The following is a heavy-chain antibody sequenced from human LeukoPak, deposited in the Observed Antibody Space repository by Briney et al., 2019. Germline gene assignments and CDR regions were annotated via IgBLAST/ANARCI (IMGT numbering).Heavy chain of an antibody. V-gene: IGHV1-69*13. CDR3: ARGVGEVPAAMGRNYFDY. D-gene: IGHD2-2*01. J-gene: IGHJ4*02. Sequence: SVKVSCKASGGTFSGYAISWVRQAPGQGLDWMGGIIPIFGTANYAQKFQGRVTITADESTSTAYMELSSLRSEDTAVYYCARGVGEVPAAMGRNYFDYWGQGTLVTVSS. CDR2: IIPIFGTA. CDR1: GGTFSGYA.